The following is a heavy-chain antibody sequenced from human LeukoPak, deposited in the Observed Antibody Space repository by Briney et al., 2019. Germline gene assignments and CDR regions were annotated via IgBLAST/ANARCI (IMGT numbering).Heavy chain of an antibody. Sequence: PSETLSLTCTVSGGSISNYYWSWIRQPAGKGLEWIGRIYTTGSTNYNPSLKSRVTMSVDTSKNQFSLKLSSVTAADTAVYYCARHDYYDSSKLDYWGQGTLVTVSS. V-gene: IGHV4-4*07. CDR3: ARHDYYDSSKLDY. CDR2: IYTTGST. D-gene: IGHD3-22*01. J-gene: IGHJ4*02. CDR1: GGSISNYY.